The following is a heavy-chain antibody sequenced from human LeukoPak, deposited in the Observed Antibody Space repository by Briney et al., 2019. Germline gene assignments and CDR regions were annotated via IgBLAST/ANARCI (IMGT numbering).Heavy chain of an antibody. CDR1: GYNFPNYG. V-gene: IGHV5-10-1*01. CDR2: IDPTDSYT. J-gene: IGHJ4*02. CDR3: PRAFGNSEYH. D-gene: IGHD4-23*01. Sequence: VESLHLYCKWSGYNFPNYGLNWVRQMPGKGLEWMGRIDPTDSYTNYSPSFQGHVTISADKSISTAYLQWSSLKASDTAIYYCPRAFGNSEYHWGRGTLVTVSS.